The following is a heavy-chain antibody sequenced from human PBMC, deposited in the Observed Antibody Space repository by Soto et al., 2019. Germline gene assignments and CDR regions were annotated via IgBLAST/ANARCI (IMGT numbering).Heavy chain of an antibody. CDR3: AKGPTSSSWAYYYYGMDV. D-gene: IGHD6-13*01. V-gene: IGHV3-23*01. J-gene: IGHJ6*02. Sequence: PGGSLRLSCAASGFTFSSYAMSWVRQAPGKGLEWVSAISGSGGSTYYADSVKGRFTISRDNSKNTLYLQMNSLRAEDTAVYYCAKGPTSSSWAYYYYGMDVWGQGTTVTVSS. CDR2: ISGSGGST. CDR1: GFTFSSYA.